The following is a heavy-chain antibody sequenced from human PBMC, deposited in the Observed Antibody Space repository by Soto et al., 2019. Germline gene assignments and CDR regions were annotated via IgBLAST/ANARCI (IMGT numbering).Heavy chain of an antibody. Sequence: SLRLSCAASGFTFSDHYMDWVRQAPGKGLEWVGRTRNKANSYITEYAASVKGRFTISRDDSKNSLYLQMNSLKTEDTAVYYCPGAVGATGYYGMDVGGEGTTVTVSS. CDR2: TRNKANSYIT. CDR3: PGAVGATGYYGMDV. CDR1: GFTFSDHY. D-gene: IGHD1-26*01. J-gene: IGHJ6*04. V-gene: IGHV3-72*01.